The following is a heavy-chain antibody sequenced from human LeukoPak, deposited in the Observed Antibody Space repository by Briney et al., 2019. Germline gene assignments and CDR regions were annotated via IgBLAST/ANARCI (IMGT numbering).Heavy chain of an antibody. D-gene: IGHD3-3*01. CDR3: ARDGETYYDFWSGTSWFDP. CDR1: GGTFSSYA. Sequence: SVKASCKASGGTFSSYAISWVRQAPGQGLEWMGRIIPILGIANYAQKFQGRVTITADKSTSTAYMELSSLRSEDTAVYYCARDGETYYDFWSGTSWFDPWGQGTLVAVSS. V-gene: IGHV1-69*04. J-gene: IGHJ5*02. CDR2: IIPILGIA.